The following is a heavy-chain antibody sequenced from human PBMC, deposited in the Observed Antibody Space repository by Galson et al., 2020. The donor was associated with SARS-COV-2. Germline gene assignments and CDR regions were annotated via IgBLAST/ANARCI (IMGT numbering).Heavy chain of an antibody. J-gene: IGHJ4*02. CDR1: GFSLRTSGMR. CDR2: IDWDDDI. D-gene: IGHD3-16*01. CDR3: ARCPTSSEVQSHFDY. V-gene: IGHV2-70*04. Sequence: SGPTLVKPTQTLILTCTFSGFSLRTSGMRVSWISQPPGKALEWLARIDWDDDIFYNTSLRTRLTISKDTSKNQVVLTMTNVDPVDTATYYCARCPTSSEVQSHFDYWGQGTLVTVSS.